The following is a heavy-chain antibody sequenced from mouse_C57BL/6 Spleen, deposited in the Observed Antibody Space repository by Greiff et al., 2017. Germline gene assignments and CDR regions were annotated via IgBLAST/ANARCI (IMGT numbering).Heavy chain of an antibody. D-gene: IGHD2-4*01. J-gene: IGHJ1*03. V-gene: IGHV1-82*01. CDR1: GYAFSSSW. CDR2: IYPGDGDT. Sequence: QVQLQQSGPELVKPGASVKISCKASGYAFSSSWMNWVKQRPGKGLEWIGRIYPGDGDTNYNGKFKGNATLTADKSSSTAYMRLSSLTSEDSAVFVCARSTMITGWYFDVWGTGTTVTVSS. CDR3: ARSTMITGWYFDV.